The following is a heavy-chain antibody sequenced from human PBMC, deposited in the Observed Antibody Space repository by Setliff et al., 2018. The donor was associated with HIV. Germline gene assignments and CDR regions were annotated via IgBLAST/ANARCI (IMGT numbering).Heavy chain of an antibody. Sequence: MTSEPLSLTCAVSGYSISSSYWWGWIRQPPGKGLEWIGWIGYIYKGGTTYYNPSLKSRVTMSADTSKNQFSLKLRSVTAVDTAVYYCARSALWFGEADWYFDLWGHGTLVT. D-gene: IGHD3-10*01. J-gene: IGHJ2*01. CDR3: ARSALWFGEADWYFDL. CDR1: GYSISSSYW. V-gene: IGHV4-28*01. CDR2: IYKGGTT.